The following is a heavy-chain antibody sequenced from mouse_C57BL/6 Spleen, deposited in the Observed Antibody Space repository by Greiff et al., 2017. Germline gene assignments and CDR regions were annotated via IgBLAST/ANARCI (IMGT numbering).Heavy chain of an antibody. J-gene: IGHJ1*03. D-gene: IGHD1-1*01. Sequence: QVQLQQSGAELVRPGTSVKVSCKASGYAFTNYLIEWVKQRPGQGLEWIGVINPGSGGTNYNEKFKGKATLTADKSSSTAYMQLSSLTSEDSAVYCCARTGGRRPGYFDVWGTGTTVTVAS. CDR1: GYAFTNYL. CDR2: INPGSGGT. V-gene: IGHV1-54*01. CDR3: ARTGGRRPGYFDV.